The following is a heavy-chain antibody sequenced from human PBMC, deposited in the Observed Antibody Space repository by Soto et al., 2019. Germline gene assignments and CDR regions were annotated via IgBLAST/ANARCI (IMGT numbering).Heavy chain of an antibody. CDR1: GGSISSGGYY. V-gene: IGHV4-31*03. Sequence: QVQLQESGPGLVKPSQTLSLTCTVSGGSISSGGYYWSWIRQHPGKGLEWIGYIYYSGSTYYNPSLKSRVTIAVDTAKTQFSLKLSAVTAADAAVYYCARESYDYGTYWGQGTLVTVSS. J-gene: IGHJ4*02. D-gene: IGHD4-17*01. CDR2: IYYSGST. CDR3: ARESYDYGTY.